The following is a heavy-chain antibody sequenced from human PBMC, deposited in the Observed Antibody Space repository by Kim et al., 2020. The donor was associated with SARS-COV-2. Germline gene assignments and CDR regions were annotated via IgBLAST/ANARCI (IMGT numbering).Heavy chain of an antibody. J-gene: IGHJ4*02. CDR2: FHDTDRP. Sequence: SETLSLTCTVSGGSVISQYWSWVRQPPGGALEYIGYFHDTDRPNYSPSLTSRVTMSLDTSKNQFSLQLTSVTAADTAVYYCARLGQLGLAHYYDYWGQGT. D-gene: IGHD3-10*01. CDR3: ARLGQLGLAHYYDY. V-gene: IGHV4-59*08. CDR1: GGSVISQY.